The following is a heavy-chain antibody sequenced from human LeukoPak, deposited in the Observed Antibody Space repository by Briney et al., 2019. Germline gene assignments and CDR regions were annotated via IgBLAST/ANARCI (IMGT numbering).Heavy chain of an antibody. CDR3: AVVTTTTFDY. CDR1: GGSISSSSYY. Sequence: MASETLSLTCTVPGGSISSSSYYWGWIRQPPGKGLEWIGSIYYSGSTYYNPSLRSRVTISVGTSKNQFSLKLSSVTASDTAVYYCAVVTTTTFDYWGQGTLVTVSS. D-gene: IGHD4-23*01. J-gene: IGHJ4*02. V-gene: IGHV4-39*01. CDR2: IYYSGST.